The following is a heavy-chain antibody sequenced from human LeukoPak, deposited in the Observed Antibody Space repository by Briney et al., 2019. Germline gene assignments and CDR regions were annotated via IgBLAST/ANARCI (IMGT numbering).Heavy chain of an antibody. V-gene: IGHV1-2*02. CDR1: GYTFTSYG. J-gene: IGHJ4*02. Sequence: GASVKVSCKASGYTFTSYGISWVRQAPGQGLEWMGWMNANSGGTNYAQKFQGRVTMTRDTSISTAYMELSRLKSDDTAVYYCARGSIFYGSASSYNGDYWGQGTLVTVSS. CDR2: MNANSGGT. CDR3: ARGSIFYGSASSYNGDY. D-gene: IGHD3-10*01.